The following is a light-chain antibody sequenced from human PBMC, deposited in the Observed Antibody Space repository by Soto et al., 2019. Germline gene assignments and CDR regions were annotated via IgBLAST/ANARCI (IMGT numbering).Light chain of an antibody. Sequence: DIQMTQSPSTLSASIGDRVTITCRASQSIGIYLAWFQQRPGKAPKCLIYGASSLQSGVPSKFSGSGFGTDFTLTISSLQPEDFATYYCLQYESYPYTFGQGTKVDIK. J-gene: IGKJ2*01. CDR3: LQYESYPYT. V-gene: IGKV1-16*02. CDR2: GAS. CDR1: QSIGIY.